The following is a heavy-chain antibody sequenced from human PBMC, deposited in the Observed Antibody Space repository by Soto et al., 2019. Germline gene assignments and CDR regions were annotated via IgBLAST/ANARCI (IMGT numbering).Heavy chain of an antibody. D-gene: IGHD6-13*01. J-gene: IGHJ4*02. Sequence: ASVKVSCKASGYTFTRNGISWVRQAPGQGLEWMGWISAYNGNTNYAQKLQGRVTMTTDTSTSTAYMELRSLRSDDTAVYYCGRDPEVYSSSYFDYWGQGTLVTVSS. CDR1: GYTFTRNG. CDR3: GRDPEVYSSSYFDY. CDR2: ISAYNGNT. V-gene: IGHV1-18*04.